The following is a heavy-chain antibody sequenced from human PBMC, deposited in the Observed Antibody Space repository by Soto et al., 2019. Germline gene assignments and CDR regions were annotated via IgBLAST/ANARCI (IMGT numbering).Heavy chain of an antibody. D-gene: IGHD6-13*01. Sequence: SSETLSLTCIVSGESISGTSYYWGWIRQPPGKGLEWIGSIYYSGSTYYNPSLKSRVTISVDTSKNHFSLKLTSVTAADTAVYYCARPGGSGWFYFDSWGQGSQVTVS. V-gene: IGHV4-39*02. J-gene: IGHJ4*02. CDR1: GESISGTSYY. CDR3: ARPGGSGWFYFDS. CDR2: IYYSGST.